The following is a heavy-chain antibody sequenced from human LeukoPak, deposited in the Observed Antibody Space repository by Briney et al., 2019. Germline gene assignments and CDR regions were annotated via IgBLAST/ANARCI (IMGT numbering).Heavy chain of an antibody. Sequence: GGSLRLSCAAPGFTFSSYWMSWVRQAPGKGLEWVANIKQDGSEKYYVDSVKGRFTISRDNAKNSLYLQMNSLRAEDMAVYYCARDARYFDWLLSRYFDYWGQGTLVTVSS. CDR3: ARDARYFDWLLSRYFDY. J-gene: IGHJ4*02. V-gene: IGHV3-7*01. CDR2: IKQDGSEK. CDR1: GFTFSSYW. D-gene: IGHD3-9*01.